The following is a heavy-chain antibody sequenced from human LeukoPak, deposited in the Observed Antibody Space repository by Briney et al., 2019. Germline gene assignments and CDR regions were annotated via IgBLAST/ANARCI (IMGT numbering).Heavy chain of an antibody. CDR1: GGSISSGSYY. D-gene: IGHD5-12*01. CDR2: IYTSGST. CDR3: ARVEWLRSGAFDY. Sequence: TPSQTLSLTCTVSGGSISSGSYYWSWIRQPAGKGLEWIGRIYTSGSTNYNPSLKSRVTMSVDTSKNQFSLKLSSVTTADTAVYYCARVEWLRSGAFDYWGQGTLVTVSS. V-gene: IGHV4-61*02. J-gene: IGHJ4*02.